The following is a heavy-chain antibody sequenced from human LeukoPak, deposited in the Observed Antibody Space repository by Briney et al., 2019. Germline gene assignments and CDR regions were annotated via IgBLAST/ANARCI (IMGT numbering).Heavy chain of an antibody. D-gene: IGHD3-22*01. J-gene: IGHJ5*02. Sequence: GGSLRLSCAASGFIFNNYDLIWVRQAPGKGLEWVSAISNDGGGTNYADFVKGRFTISRDNSKNTLFLQMNSLRAEDTALYYCAKGSSGYFVDLWGQGTLVTVSS. CDR3: AKGSSGYFVDL. CDR2: ISNDGGGT. CDR1: GFIFNNYD. V-gene: IGHV3-23*01.